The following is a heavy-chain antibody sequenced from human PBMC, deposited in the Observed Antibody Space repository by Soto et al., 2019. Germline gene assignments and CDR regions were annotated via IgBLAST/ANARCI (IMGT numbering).Heavy chain of an antibody. Sequence: ASVKVSCQVSGYTLTELSMHWVRQAPGKGLEWMGGFDPEDGETIYAQKFQGRVTMTEDTSTDTAYMELSSLRSEDTAVYYCATVIRFLEWLPFDYWGQGTLVTVSS. CDR1: GYTLTELS. J-gene: IGHJ4*02. CDR3: ATVIRFLEWLPFDY. D-gene: IGHD3-3*01. CDR2: FDPEDGET. V-gene: IGHV1-24*01.